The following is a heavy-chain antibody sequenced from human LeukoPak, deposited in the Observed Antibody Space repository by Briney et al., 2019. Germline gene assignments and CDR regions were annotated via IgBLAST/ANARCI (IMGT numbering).Heavy chain of an antibody. CDR1: GGSISSHY. D-gene: IGHD5-18*01. CDR3: ATIKRGYIYGYFDF. Sequence: SETLSLTCTVSGGSISSHYWSRIRQPPGKGLEWIGYMYDSVSTKDNPSLKSRLTLSADTSKNQFSLRLSSVTAADTAVYYCATIKRGYIYGYFDFWGQGIKVTVSS. V-gene: IGHV4-59*11. CDR2: MYDSVST. J-gene: IGHJ4*02.